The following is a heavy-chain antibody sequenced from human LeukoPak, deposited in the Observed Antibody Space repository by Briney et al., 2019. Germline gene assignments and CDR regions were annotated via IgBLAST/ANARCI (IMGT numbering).Heavy chain of an antibody. J-gene: IGHJ4*02. CDR1: GFTLSSYA. Sequence: GGPLRLSCAASGFTLSSYAMSWVRQAPGEGLEWVSTISGSADNTNYAEAVKGRFTISRDNSKNTMYLQMNSLRAEDTAVYYCAKQGFGCWGQGTLVTVSS. V-gene: IGHV3-23*01. CDR2: ISGSADNT. CDR3: AKQGFGC.